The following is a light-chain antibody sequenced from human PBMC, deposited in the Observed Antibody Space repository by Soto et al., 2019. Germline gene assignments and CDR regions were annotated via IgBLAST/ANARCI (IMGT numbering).Light chain of an antibody. CDR1: QSVGRF. Sequence: DIQMTQSPSSLSASVGDRVTITCRASQSVGRFLNWYQQKPGKAPTVLINVASTLRSGVPSRFSGSGSGTDFNLTINSLQPEDFATYFCQQSFTTPLNFGGGNKLEIK. CDR2: VAS. V-gene: IGKV1-39*01. CDR3: QQSFTTPLN. J-gene: IGKJ4*01.